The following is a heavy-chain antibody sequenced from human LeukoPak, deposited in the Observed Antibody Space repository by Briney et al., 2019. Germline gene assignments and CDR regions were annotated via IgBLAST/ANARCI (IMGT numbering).Heavy chain of an antibody. V-gene: IGHV3-7*04. D-gene: IGHD1-1*01. Sequence: PGGSLRLSCAASGFTFSDYYMSWIRQAPGKWLEWVASIHQDGNKKYYVDSVKGRFTISRDNAKNSLYLQMNSLRVEDTAVYYCARGDDFSGDYWGQGTLVTVSS. CDR2: IHQDGNKK. J-gene: IGHJ4*02. CDR1: GFTFSDYY. CDR3: ARGDDFSGDY.